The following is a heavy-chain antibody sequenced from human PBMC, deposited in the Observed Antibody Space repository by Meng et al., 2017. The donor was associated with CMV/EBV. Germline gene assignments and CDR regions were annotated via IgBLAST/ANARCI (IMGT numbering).Heavy chain of an antibody. V-gene: IGHV3-21*01. CDR3: ARAPPWDEFDY. D-gene: IGHD1-26*01. CDR2: ISSSSSYI. Sequence: GESLKISCASSGFIFNNYHMNWVRQAPGKGLEWVSSISSSSSYIYYADSVKGRFTISRDNAKNSLYLQMNSLRAEDTAVYYCARAPPWDEFDYWGQGTLVTVSS. CDR1: GFIFNNYH. J-gene: IGHJ4*02.